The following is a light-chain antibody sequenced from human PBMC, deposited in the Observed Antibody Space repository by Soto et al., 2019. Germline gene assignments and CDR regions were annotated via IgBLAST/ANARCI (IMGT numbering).Light chain of an antibody. CDR3: QQYGSSGT. V-gene: IGKV3-20*01. CDR2: GAS. J-gene: IGKJ1*01. Sequence: EIVLTQSPGTLSLSPGGRATLSCRASQSVSNNYLAWYQQKPGQAPRLLIYGASNRATGIPDRFSGSRSGTDFTLTISRLEPEDFAVYYCQQYGSSGTFGQGTKVDIK. CDR1: QSVSNNY.